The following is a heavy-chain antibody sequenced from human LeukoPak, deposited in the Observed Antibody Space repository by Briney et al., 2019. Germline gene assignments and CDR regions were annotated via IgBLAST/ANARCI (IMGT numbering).Heavy chain of an antibody. CDR3: ARQLRYFDWLRTLNWFDP. Sequence: PSQTLSLTCTVSSGPISRGDYYWSWIRRPPGKGLEWIGYIYYSGSPHYHPSLKSRVTISVDTSKNQFSLKLSSVTAADTAVYYCARQLRYFDWLRTLNWFDPWGQGTLVTVSS. J-gene: IGHJ5*02. D-gene: IGHD3-9*01. V-gene: IGHV4-30-4*08. CDR2: IYYSGSP. CDR1: SGPISRGDYY.